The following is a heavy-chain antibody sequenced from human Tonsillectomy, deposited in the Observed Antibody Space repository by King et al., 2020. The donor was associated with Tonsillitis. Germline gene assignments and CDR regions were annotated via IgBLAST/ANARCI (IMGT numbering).Heavy chain of an antibody. CDR2: IRYDGSNE. D-gene: IGHD3-16*01. CDR3: AKDSPSEGDYFDY. Sequence: VQLVESGGGVVQPGGSLRLSCAASGFTFNSYGTHWVRQAPGKGLEWVAFIRYDGSNEYYADSVKGRFTLSRDNSKNTLYLQMNSLRAEDTALYYCAKDSPSEGDYFDYWGQGTLVTVSS. J-gene: IGHJ4*02. V-gene: IGHV3-30*02. CDR1: GFTFNSYG.